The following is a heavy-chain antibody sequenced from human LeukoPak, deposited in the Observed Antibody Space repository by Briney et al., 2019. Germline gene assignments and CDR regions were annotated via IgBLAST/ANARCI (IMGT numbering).Heavy chain of an antibody. D-gene: IGHD6-19*01. J-gene: IGHJ4*02. CDR1: GFTFSSYS. V-gene: IGHV3-21*04. CDR2: ISSSSSYI. Sequence: GGSLRLSCAASGFTFSSYSMNWVRQAPGKGLEWVSSISSSSSYIYYADSVKGQFTISRDNSKDTLYLQMNSLRAEDTAVYYCAKGGYSSGWRNYFDYWGQGTLVTVSS. CDR3: AKGGYSSGWRNYFDY.